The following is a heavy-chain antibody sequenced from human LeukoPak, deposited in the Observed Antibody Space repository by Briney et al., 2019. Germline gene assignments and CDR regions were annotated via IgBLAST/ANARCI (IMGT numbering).Heavy chain of an antibody. Sequence: SETLSLTXAVYGGSFSGYYWSWIRQPPGKGLEWIGYIYYSGSTNYNPSLKSRVTISVDTSKNQFSLKLSSVTAADTAVYYCARRYYYDSSGTFDYWGQGSLVTVSS. D-gene: IGHD3-22*01. J-gene: IGHJ4*02. CDR3: ARRYYYDSSGTFDY. V-gene: IGHV4-59*01. CDR1: GGSFSGYY. CDR2: IYYSGST.